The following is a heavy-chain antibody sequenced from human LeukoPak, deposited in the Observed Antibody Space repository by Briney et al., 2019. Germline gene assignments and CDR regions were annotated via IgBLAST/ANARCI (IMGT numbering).Heavy chain of an antibody. D-gene: IGHD3-22*01. CDR3: ARRDSSAYYYLDN. CDR2: IDPSDSYT. J-gene: IGHJ4*02. Sequence: GESLKISCKGSGYRFTSYWISWVRQLPGKGLEWMGRIDPSDSYTTYRPSFQGHVTISADKSNSTAYLQWSSLKASDTAMYYCARRDSSAYYYLDNWGQGTLVTVSS. V-gene: IGHV5-10-1*01. CDR1: GYRFTSYW.